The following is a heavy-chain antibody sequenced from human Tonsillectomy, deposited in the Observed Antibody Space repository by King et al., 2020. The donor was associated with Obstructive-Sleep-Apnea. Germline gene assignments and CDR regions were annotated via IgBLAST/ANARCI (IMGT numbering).Heavy chain of an antibody. D-gene: IGHD5-12*01. V-gene: IGHV4-4*07. CDR1: GGSISRYY. CDR2: VHTNGIT. Sequence: VQLQESGPGLLKPSETLSLTCTVSGGSISRYYWSWIRQPAGKGLEWIGRVHTNGITNYNPSFKSRVTMSVDTSKNLFSLKLSSVTAADTAVFYCARDTGSGYASRSLRYFDYWGQGTLVTVSS. CDR3: ARDTGSGYASRSLRYFDY. J-gene: IGHJ4*02.